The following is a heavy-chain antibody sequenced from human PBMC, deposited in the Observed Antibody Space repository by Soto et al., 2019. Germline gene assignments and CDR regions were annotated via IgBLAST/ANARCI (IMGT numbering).Heavy chain of an antibody. CDR2: ISSSSSYI. CDR1: GFTFSSYS. D-gene: IGHD3-22*01. CDR3: AKDTYYHDSSGFYVFDY. J-gene: IGHJ4*02. Sequence: GGSLRLSCAASGFTFSSYSMNWVRQAPGKGLMWVSSISSSSSYIYYADSVKGRFTISRDNAKNSLYLQMNSLRAEDTAVYYCAKDTYYHDSSGFYVFDYWGQGTPVTVSS. V-gene: IGHV3-21*01.